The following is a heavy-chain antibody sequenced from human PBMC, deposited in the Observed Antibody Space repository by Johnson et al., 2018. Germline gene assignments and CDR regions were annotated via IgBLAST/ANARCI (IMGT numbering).Heavy chain of an antibody. D-gene: IGHD6-13*01. Sequence: QVQLQESGGGVVQPGRSLRLSCAASGFTFSSYAMHWVRQAPGKGLEWVAVISYDGSNKYYADSVKGRFTISRDNSKNTLYLQMNSLGAEDTAVYYCARDSCAYSSSCPKVAFDIWGQGTMVTVSS. CDR3: ARDSCAYSSSCPKVAFDI. CDR2: ISYDGSNK. J-gene: IGHJ3*02. CDR1: GFTFSSYA. V-gene: IGHV3-30-3*01.